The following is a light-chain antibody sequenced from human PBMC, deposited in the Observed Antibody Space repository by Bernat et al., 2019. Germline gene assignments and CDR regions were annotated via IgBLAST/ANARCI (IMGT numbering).Light chain of an antibody. Sequence: SFERTQPFSVSVSPGQTATITCAGDNVGDKYVSWYQQKPDQSPVLVIYKDTQRPSGIPERFSGSNSGNTATLTISGTQAMDEADYFCQAWELTLVFGGGPKLTVL. CDR1: NVGDKY. V-gene: IGLV3-1*01. J-gene: IGLJ2*01. CDR3: QAWELTLV. CDR2: KDT.